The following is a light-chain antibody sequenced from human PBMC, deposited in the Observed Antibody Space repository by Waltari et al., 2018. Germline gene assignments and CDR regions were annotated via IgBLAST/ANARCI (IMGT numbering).Light chain of an antibody. CDR1: QNVATK. CDR3: QQYHSWPPYT. J-gene: IGKJ2*01. V-gene: IGKV3-15*01. Sequence: EVVLTQSPATLSVPLGEQATLPCRASQNVATKLAWFQQKPGQAPRLLIYGAATSAPGAPVRFSGSGSGTEFTLTITNLQFEDSALFFCQQYHSWPPYTFGQGTKLEIK. CDR2: GAA.